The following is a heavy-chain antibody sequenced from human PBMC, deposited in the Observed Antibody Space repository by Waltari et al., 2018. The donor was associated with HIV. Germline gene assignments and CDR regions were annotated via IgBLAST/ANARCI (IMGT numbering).Heavy chain of an antibody. J-gene: IGHJ4*02. V-gene: IGHV3-33*01. Sequence: QVQLVESGGGVVQPGRSLRLSCATSGFTLSSYGMHWVRQAPGKGVGWGRVKWYDGSKKYDADSVKGRFTISRDNSKNTLYLQMNSLRIEDTAVYYCARKYSSSWGAPFDYWGQGTLVTVSS. CDR3: ARKYSSSWGAPFDY. CDR2: KWYDGSKK. CDR1: GFTLSSYG. D-gene: IGHD6-13*01.